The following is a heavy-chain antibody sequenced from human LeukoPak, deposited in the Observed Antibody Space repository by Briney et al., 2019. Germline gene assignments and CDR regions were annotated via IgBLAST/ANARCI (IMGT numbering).Heavy chain of an antibody. Sequence: SETLSLTCTVSGGSVSSTEFSWGWIRQPPGKGLQRVGNLYYSGSTYYNPSLKSRVTISVDTSKNQFSLKLSSVTAADTAVYYCARQADSSSWYVYYYYYMDVWGKGTTVTVSS. J-gene: IGHJ6*03. CDR2: LYYSGST. V-gene: IGHV4-39*01. D-gene: IGHD6-13*01. CDR1: GGSVSSTEFS. CDR3: ARQADSSSWYVYYYYYMDV.